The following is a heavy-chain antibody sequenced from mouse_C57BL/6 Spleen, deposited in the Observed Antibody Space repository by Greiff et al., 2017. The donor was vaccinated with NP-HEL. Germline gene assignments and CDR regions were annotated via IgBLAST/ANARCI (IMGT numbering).Heavy chain of an antibody. V-gene: IGHV1-64*01. CDR3: ARVLYGSSSDY. Sequence: QVQLQQPGAELVKPGASVKLSCKASGYTFTSYWMPWVKQRPGQGLEWIGMIHPNSGSTNYNEKFKSKATLTVDKSSSTAYMQLSSLTSEDSAVYYCARVLYGSSSDYWGQGTTLTVSS. J-gene: IGHJ2*01. CDR2: IHPNSGST. CDR1: GYTFTSYW. D-gene: IGHD1-1*01.